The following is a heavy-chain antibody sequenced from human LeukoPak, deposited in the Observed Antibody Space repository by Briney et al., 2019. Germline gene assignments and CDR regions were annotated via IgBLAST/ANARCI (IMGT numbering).Heavy chain of an antibody. CDR3: ARSRDELQAIDYFDY. Sequence: SVKVSCKASGGTFSSYAISWVRQAPGQGLEWMGGSIPIFGTANYAQKFQGRGTITKDESKSTAYMELSSLRSEDTAVYYCARSRDELQAIDYFDYWGQGTLVTVSS. CDR2: SIPIFGTA. D-gene: IGHD1-26*01. V-gene: IGHV1-69*05. CDR1: GGTFSSYA. J-gene: IGHJ4*02.